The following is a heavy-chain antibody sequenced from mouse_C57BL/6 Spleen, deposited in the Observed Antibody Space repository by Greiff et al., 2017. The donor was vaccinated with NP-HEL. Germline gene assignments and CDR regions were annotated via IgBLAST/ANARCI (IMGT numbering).Heavy chain of an antibody. Sequence: QVQLQQPGAELVRPGTSVKLSCKASGYTFTSYWMHWVKQRPGQGLEWIGVIDPSDSYTNYNQKFKGKATLTVDTSSSTAYMQLSSLTSEDSAVYYCARDDYDRGAYWGQGTLVTVSA. CDR2: IDPSDSYT. J-gene: IGHJ3*01. CDR3: ARDDYDRGAY. V-gene: IGHV1-59*01. CDR1: GYTFTSYW. D-gene: IGHD2-4*01.